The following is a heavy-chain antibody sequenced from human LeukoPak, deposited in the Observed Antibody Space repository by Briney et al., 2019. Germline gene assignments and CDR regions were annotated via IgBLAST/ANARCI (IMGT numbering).Heavy chain of an antibody. CDR3: ARDKRFRGGYDYEEWDDAFDI. CDR1: GGSISSYY. J-gene: IGHJ3*02. D-gene: IGHD5-12*01. CDR2: IYYSGST. V-gene: IGHV4-59*01. Sequence: SETLSPTCTVSGGSISSYYWSWIRQPPGKGLEWIGYIYYSGSTNYNPSLKSRVTISVDTSKNQFSLKLSSVTAADTAVYYCARDKRFRGGYDYEEWDDAFDIWGQGTMVTVSS.